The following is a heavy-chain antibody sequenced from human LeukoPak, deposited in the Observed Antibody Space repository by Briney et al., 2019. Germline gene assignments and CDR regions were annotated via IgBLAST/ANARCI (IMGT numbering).Heavy chain of an antibody. CDR1: GFTVSSNY. Sequence: GGSLRLSCAASGFTVSSNYMSWVRQAPGKGLEWVSVIYSGGSTYYADSVEGRFTISRDNAKNSLYLQMNSLRAEDTAVYYCASGKGHDFWSGYLSWFDPWGQGTLVTVSS. V-gene: IGHV3-53*01. J-gene: IGHJ5*02. CDR3: ASGKGHDFWSGYLSWFDP. CDR2: IYSGGST. D-gene: IGHD3-3*01.